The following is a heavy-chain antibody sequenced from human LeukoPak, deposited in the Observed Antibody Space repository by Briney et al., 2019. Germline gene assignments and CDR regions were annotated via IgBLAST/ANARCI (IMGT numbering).Heavy chain of an antibody. V-gene: IGHV4-59*11. Sequence: SETLSLTCTVSGVSTSSHYWSWIRQSPGKRLEWIGNKYYTGSTNYNPSLQSRVAISIDTSKNQFSLALNSVTAADAAVYYCASAGNPHYFDFWGQGPLVTVSS. CDR1: GVSTSSHY. CDR2: KYYTGST. J-gene: IGHJ4*02. CDR3: ASAGNPHYFDF.